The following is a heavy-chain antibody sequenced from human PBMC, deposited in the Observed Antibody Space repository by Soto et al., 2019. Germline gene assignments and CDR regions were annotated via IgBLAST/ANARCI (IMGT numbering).Heavy chain of an antibody. CDR1: VGAFNGYY. CDR2: INHSGTV. J-gene: IGHJ4*02. Sequence: QVHLQQWGAGLLKPSETLSLTCAVNVGAFNGYYWTWIRQSPGKGLQWIGEINHSGTVDYNPSLKSRVTFSIDTSKKQFSLTLTSVTAADTAVYYCARAGAALVRGSIGGFDYWGQGTLVTVSS. V-gene: IGHV4-34*01. CDR3: ARAGAALVRGSIGGFDY. D-gene: IGHD3-10*01.